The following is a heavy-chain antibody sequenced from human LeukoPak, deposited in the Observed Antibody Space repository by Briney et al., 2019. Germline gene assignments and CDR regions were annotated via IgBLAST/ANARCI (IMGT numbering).Heavy chain of an antibody. CDR3: AREASTSCYLDV. CDR2: IYTSGST. Sequence: SETLSLTCAVSGGSISSGSYYWSWIRQPAGKGLEWIGRIYTSGSTNYNPSLKSRVTTSVDTSKNQSSPKLSPVTAADTAVYYCAREASTSCYLDVWGKGTTVTVSS. D-gene: IGHD2-2*01. J-gene: IGHJ6*04. V-gene: IGHV4-61*02. CDR1: GGSISSGSYY.